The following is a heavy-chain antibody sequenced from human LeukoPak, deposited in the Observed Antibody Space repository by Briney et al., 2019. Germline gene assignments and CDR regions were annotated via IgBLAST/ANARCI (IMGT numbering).Heavy chain of an antibody. Sequence: SVKVSCKASGGTFSSYAISWVRQAPGQGLEWMGGIIPIFGTANYAQKFQGRVTITADESTSTTYMELSSLRSEDTAVYYCASGLSGYDSWNPFDYWGQGTLVTVSS. J-gene: IGHJ4*02. D-gene: IGHD5-12*01. V-gene: IGHV1-69*13. CDR1: GGTFSSYA. CDR3: ASGLSGYDSWNPFDY. CDR2: IIPIFGTA.